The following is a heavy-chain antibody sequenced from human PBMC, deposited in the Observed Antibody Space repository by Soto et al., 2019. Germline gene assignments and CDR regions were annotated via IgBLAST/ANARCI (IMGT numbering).Heavy chain of an antibody. J-gene: IGHJ5*02. D-gene: IGHD6-13*01. CDR2: IYYSGST. V-gene: IGHV4-59*08. CDR3: AGTRKNSSSWFYD. CDR1: GGSISSYY. Sequence: SETLSLTCTVSGGSISSYYWSWIRQPPGKGLEWIGYIYYSGSTNYNPSLKSRVTISVDTSKNQFSLKLSSVTAADTAVYYCAGTRKNSSSWFYDWGQGTLVTVSS.